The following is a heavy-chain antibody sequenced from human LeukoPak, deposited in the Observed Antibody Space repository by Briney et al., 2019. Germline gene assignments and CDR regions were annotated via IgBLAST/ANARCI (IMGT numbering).Heavy chain of an antibody. D-gene: IGHD3-16*01. CDR1: GFTFSNYG. CDR3: ARGGSYRFEY. V-gene: IGHV3-30*02. CDR2: IQYDGDNK. J-gene: IGHJ4*02. Sequence: PGGSLRLSCAASGFTFSNYGMHWVRQAPGKGLEWVTFIQYDGDNKYHADSVKGRFTISRDNSKNTLYLQMNSLRAEDTAVYYCARGGSYRFEYWGQGTLVTVSS.